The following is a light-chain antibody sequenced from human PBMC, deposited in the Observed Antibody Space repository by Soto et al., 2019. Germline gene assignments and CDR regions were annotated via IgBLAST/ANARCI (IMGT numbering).Light chain of an antibody. V-gene: IGLV2-14*01. CDR3: TSFATIGTWV. CDR2: EVS. CDR1: SSDVGGYNY. Sequence: QSALTQPASVSGSPGQSITISCTGTSSDVGGYNYVSWFQQHPGKAPKLKIYEVSKRPSGVSNRFSGSKSGNTASLTISELQAEDEADYYCTSFATIGTWVFGGGTKLTVL. J-gene: IGLJ3*02.